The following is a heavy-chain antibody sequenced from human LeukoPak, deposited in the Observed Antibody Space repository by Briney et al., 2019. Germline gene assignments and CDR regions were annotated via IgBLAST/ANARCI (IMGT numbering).Heavy chain of an antibody. CDR2: IYHSGST. CDR1: GYSISSGYY. Sequence: SETLSLTCAVSGYSISSGYYWGWIRQPPGKGLEWIGSIYHSGSTYYNPSLKSRVTISVDTSNNQFSRKLSSVTAADTAVYYCARPGYCSGGSCYLHWYFDLWGRGTLVTVSS. V-gene: IGHV4-38-2*01. CDR3: ARPGYCSGGSCYLHWYFDL. D-gene: IGHD2-15*01. J-gene: IGHJ2*01.